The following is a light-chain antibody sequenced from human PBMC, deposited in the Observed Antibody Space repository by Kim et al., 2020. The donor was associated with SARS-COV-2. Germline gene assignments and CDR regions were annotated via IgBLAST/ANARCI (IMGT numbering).Light chain of an antibody. CDR1: GSNIGAGYD. CDR3: QTYDSGPSGYV. Sequence: RVTSSCTGSGSNIGAGYDVHWYQQLPGTGPKVLIYANTNRPSGVPDRFSGSKSGTSASLAITGLQAEDEADYYCQTYDSGPSGYVFGTGTKVTVL. CDR2: ANT. V-gene: IGLV1-40*01. J-gene: IGLJ1*01.